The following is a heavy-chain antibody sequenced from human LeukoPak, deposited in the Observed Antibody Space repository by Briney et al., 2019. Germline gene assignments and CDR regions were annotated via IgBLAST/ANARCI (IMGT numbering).Heavy chain of an antibody. J-gene: IGHJ6*02. CDR2: INGDGRNI. CDR3: TRDLMDYDVSTGLHHYYMDV. D-gene: IGHD3-9*01. CDR1: GFTFSSYW. Sequence: GGSLRLSCVASGFTFSSYWMHWVRQDPRKGLVWVSRINGDGRNINYADSVRGRFTISRDNAKNTLYLQMNTMRVEDTAVYYCTRDLMDYDVSTGLHHYYMDVWGQGTTVTVSS. V-gene: IGHV3-74*01.